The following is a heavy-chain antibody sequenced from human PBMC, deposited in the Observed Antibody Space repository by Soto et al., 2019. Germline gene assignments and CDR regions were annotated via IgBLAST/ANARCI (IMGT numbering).Heavy chain of an antibody. CDR3: AAAPADGYTLPYGMDV. CDR2: IFPIFGTA. J-gene: IGHJ6*02. CDR1: GGTFSSYA. V-gene: IGHV1-69*01. Sequence: QVQLVQSGAEVKKPGSSVKVSCKASGGTFSSYAISWVRQAPGQGLEWMGGIFPIFGTANYAQKFQGRVTITADESTSTAYMELSSLRSEDTAVYYCAAAPADGYTLPYGMDVWGQGTTVTVSS. D-gene: IGHD5-12*01.